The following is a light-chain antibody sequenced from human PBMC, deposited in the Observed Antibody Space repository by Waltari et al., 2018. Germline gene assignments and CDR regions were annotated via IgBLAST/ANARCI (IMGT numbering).Light chain of an antibody. CDR1: SQDIGVSNY. CDR2: DVS. Sequence: QSALTQPTSVSGSPGPSITLPCTGTSQDIGVSNYLSWYQQYPGKVPQLLIYDVSARPSGVSSRFSGSKSGNTASLTISGLQADDEADYYCNSYTGSSSWVFGGGTKVTVL. V-gene: IGLV2-14*01. J-gene: IGLJ3*02. CDR3: NSYTGSSSWV.